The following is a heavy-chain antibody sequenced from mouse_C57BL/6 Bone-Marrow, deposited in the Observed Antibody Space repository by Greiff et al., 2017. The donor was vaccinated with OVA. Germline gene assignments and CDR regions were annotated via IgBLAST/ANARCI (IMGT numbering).Heavy chain of an antibody. J-gene: IGHJ4*01. CDR2: ISNGGGST. CDR3: ALYAMDY. V-gene: IGHV5-12*01. CDR1: GFTFSDSY. Sequence: EVKLVDSGGGLVQPGGSLKLSCAASGFTFSDSYMYWVRQTPEKRLEWVAYISNGGGSTYYPDTVKGQFTISRDNAKNTLYLQMSRLKSEDTAIYYCALYAMDYWGQGTSVTVSS.